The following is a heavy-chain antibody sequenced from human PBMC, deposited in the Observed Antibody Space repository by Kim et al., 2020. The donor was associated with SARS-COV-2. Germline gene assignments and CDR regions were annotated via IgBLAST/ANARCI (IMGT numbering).Heavy chain of an antibody. V-gene: IGHV4-34*01. D-gene: IGHD6-13*01. CDR3: ARGLIASGDAVPDELYWFDP. Sequence: SETLSLTCAVYGGSFSGYFWAWIRQSPGKGPEWIGDIHYSGRTTYNPSLKSRVSISMDTSKNQCSLNLDSVTAADTAVYYCARGLIASGDAVPDELYWFDPWGQGTLVTVSS. CDR2: IHYSGRT. J-gene: IGHJ5*02. CDR1: GGSFSGYF.